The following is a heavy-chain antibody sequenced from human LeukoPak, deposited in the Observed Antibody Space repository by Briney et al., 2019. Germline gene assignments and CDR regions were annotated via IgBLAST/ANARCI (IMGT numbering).Heavy chain of an antibody. D-gene: IGHD2-2*01. V-gene: IGHV4-34*01. CDR1: GGSFRGYY. CDR3: GRARMFSTSYYPCYYYMDV. CDR2: ITHSGST. Sequence: SETLSLTCAVYGGSFRGYYWSWIRQPPGKGLEWIGDITHSGSTNYNPSLKSRVTLSVDTSKKHFSLKLSSVAAADTAVYYRGRARMFSTSYYPCYYYMDVWGERTTVTVSS. J-gene: IGHJ6*03.